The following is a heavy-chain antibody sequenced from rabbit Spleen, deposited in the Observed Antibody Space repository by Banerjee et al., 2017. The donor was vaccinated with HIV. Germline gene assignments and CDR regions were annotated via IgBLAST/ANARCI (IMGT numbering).Heavy chain of an antibody. D-gene: IGHD1-1*01. V-gene: IGHV1S40*01. CDR1: GFSFSSWYY. Sequence: QSLEESGGGLVQPEGSLTLTCTASGFSFSSWYYMCWVRQAPGKGLEWIACIYAGSSGSTYYASWAKGRFTISKTSSTTVTLQMTSLTAADTATYFCARDLVAVIGWNFNLWGPGTLVTVS. CDR3: ARDLVAVIGWNFNL. J-gene: IGHJ4*01. CDR2: IYAGSSGST.